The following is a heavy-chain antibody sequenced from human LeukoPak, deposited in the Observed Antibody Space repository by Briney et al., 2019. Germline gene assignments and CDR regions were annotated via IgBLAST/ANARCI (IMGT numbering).Heavy chain of an antibody. V-gene: IGHV5-51*01. CDR3: ARPITGGRMTGTVKTDY. CDR2: IYPGDSDT. D-gene: IGHD1/OR15-1a*01. Sequence: GESLKISCKGSGYRFTSYWIGWVRQMPGKGLEWMGIIYPGDSDTRYSPSFQGQVTISADKSISTAYLQWSSLKASGTAMYYCARPITGGRMTGTVKTDYWGQGTLVTVSS. J-gene: IGHJ4*02. CDR1: GYRFTSYW.